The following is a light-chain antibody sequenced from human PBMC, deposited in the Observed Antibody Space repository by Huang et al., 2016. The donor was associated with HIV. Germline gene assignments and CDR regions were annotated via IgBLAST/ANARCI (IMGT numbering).Light chain of an antibody. J-gene: IGKJ1*01. CDR1: QSVRGY. CDR3: QQRTNWPRT. V-gene: IGKV3-11*01. CDR2: DTS. Sequence: EIVLTQSPATLSLSPGERATLSCRASQSVRGYLAWYQQKPGQAPRLLIYDTSNRATGIPARCSGSGSGTDFTLTISNLEPEDFAVYYCQQRTNWPRTFGQGTKVEIK.